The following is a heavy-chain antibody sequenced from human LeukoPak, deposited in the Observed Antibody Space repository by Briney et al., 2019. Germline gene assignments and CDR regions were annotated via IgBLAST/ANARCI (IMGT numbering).Heavy chain of an antibody. CDR2: MKQDGNEE. J-gene: IGHJ4*02. D-gene: IGHD2-15*01. V-gene: IGHV3-7*05. Sequence: PGGSLRLSCAVSGFTFSTYWMSWVRQAPGKGLEWVANMKQDGNEEYYVDSVKGRFTISRDNAKNSLYLQMNSLRSEDTAVYYCAADGAKYCSGGSCSEFWDYWGQGTLVTVSS. CDR1: GFTFSTYW. CDR3: AADGAKYCSGGSCSEFWDY.